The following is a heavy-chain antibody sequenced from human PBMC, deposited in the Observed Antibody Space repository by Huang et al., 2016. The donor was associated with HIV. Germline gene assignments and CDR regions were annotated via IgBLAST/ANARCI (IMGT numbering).Heavy chain of an antibody. CDR1: GYSFTNYD. D-gene: IGHD6-19*01. CDR2: LTPDSGKT. V-gene: IGHV1-8*01. CDR3: ARLTSGWYQDY. J-gene: IGHJ4*02. Sequence: QVQLVQSGAEVKKPGASVKVSCTASGYSFTNYDINWVRQVTGQGVEWMGLLTPDSGKTAFAHKFKDIVTMTRTTLTETVYMELRSLRSDDTAIYYCARLTSGWYQDYWGQGTLVTVSS.